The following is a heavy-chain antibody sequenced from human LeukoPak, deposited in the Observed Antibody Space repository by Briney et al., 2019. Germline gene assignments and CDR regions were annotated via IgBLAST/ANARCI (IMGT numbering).Heavy chain of an antibody. CDR3: ARFERTLYSSSFDY. D-gene: IGHD6-6*01. CDR2: INPNSGGT. V-gene: IGHV1-2*02. Sequence: GASVKVSCKASGYTFTGYYMHWVRQAPGQGLEWMGWINPNSGGTNYAQKFQGRVTMTRDTSISTAYMELSRLRSDDTAVYYCARFERTLYSSSFDYWGQGTLVTVSS. J-gene: IGHJ4*02. CDR1: GYTFTGYY.